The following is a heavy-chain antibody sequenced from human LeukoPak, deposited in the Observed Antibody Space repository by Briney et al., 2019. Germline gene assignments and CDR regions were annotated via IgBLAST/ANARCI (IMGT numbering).Heavy chain of an antibody. Sequence: ASVKVSCKASGYTFTGYYMHWVRQAPGQGLEWMGWINPNSGGTNYAQKFQGRVTMTRDTSTSTVYMELSSLRSEDTAVYYCAREERRCSGGSCYSEPFDYWGQGTLVTVSS. D-gene: IGHD2-15*01. CDR2: INPNSGGT. CDR1: GYTFTGYY. J-gene: IGHJ4*02. V-gene: IGHV1-2*02. CDR3: AREERRCSGGSCYSEPFDY.